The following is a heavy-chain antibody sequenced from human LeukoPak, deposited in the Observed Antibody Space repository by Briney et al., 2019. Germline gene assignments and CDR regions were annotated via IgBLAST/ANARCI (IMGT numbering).Heavy chain of an antibody. CDR1: GFTFSSYS. D-gene: IGHD3-3*01. V-gene: IGHV3-21*01. J-gene: IGHJ5*02. CDR2: ISSNSSYI. CDR3: ARDQRSSITIFGVVTTDNWFDP. Sequence: VGSLRLSCAASGFTFSSYSMNWVRQAPGKGLEWVSSISSNSSYIYYADSVKGRFTISKDNATNSLYLQMNSLRAEDTAVYYCARDQRSSITIFGVVTTDNWFDPWGQGTLVTVSS.